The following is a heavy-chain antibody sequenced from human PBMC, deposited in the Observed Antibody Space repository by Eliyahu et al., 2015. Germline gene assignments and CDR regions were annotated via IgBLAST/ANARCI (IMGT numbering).Heavy chain of an antibody. CDR1: GGTFSRYT. V-gene: IGHV1-69*01. D-gene: IGHD2-15*01. Sequence: QVQLVQSGAEVKKPGSSVKVPCKASGGTFSRYTISWVRQAPGQGLEWMGGISPIFGRASYAQKFQDRVTITADESTSTAYVELSSLRSEDTAVYYCVIEGGTSGPRWFDPWGQGTLVTVSS. CDR3: VIEGGTSGPRWFDP. J-gene: IGHJ5*02. CDR2: ISPIFGRA.